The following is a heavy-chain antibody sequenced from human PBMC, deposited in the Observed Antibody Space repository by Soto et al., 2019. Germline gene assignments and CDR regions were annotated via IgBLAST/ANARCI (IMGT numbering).Heavy chain of an antibody. CDR2: IYYSGRT. J-gene: IGHJ4*02. CDR1: GGSISSFD. Sequence: SETLSLTCSVSGGSISSFDWGWIRQPPGKGLESIGYIYYSGRTNYNPSLESRVTISVDLSKNQFFLKVTSATAADTAVYFCARGGYDTSWHYFDTWGQGALVTVSS. D-gene: IGHD2-2*01. V-gene: IGHV4-59*01. CDR3: ARGGYDTSWHYFDT.